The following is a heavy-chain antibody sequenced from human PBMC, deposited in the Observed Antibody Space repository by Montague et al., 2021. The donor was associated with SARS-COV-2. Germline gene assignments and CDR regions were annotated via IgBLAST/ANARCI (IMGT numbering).Heavy chain of an antibody. CDR3: AGKVLTVPADY. CDR1: GVSITSTNW. Sequence: SETLSLTCTVSGVSITSTNWWCLVRQPPGKGLEWIGEISYGGIATYNPPLKSRATMSMDRSRNLFSLELSSVTAADTAIYYCAGKVLTVPADYWGQGTLVTVS. D-gene: IGHD4-11*01. V-gene: IGHV4-4*02. CDR2: ISYGGIA. J-gene: IGHJ4*02.